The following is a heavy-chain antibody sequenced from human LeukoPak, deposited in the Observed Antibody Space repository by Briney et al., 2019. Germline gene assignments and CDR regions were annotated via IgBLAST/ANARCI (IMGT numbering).Heavy chain of an antibody. CDR2: MHSDGRT. CDR3: ARDPDDRSGLDAFET. Sequence: QPGGSLRLSCAASGFSVSNNYMNWVRQASGKGLEWVSVMHSDGRTFYADFVKGRFTISRDKSKNMFYLQMDSLRAEDTAVYYCARDPDDRSGLDAFETWGQGTKVTVS. D-gene: IGHD3-22*01. CDR1: GFSVSNNY. J-gene: IGHJ3*02. V-gene: IGHV3-53*01.